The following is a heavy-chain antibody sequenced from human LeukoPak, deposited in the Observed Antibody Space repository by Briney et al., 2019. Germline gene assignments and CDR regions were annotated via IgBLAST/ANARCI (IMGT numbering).Heavy chain of an antibody. D-gene: IGHD6-19*01. CDR3: ARDPSGWYFVDY. CDR2: ISSSSSYI. J-gene: IGHJ4*02. Sequence: EGSLRLSCAASGFTFSSYSMNWVRQAPGKGLEWVSSISSSSSYIYYADSVKGRFTISRDNAKNSLYLQMNSLRAEDTAVYYCARDPSGWYFVDYWGQGTLVTVSS. V-gene: IGHV3-21*01. CDR1: GFTFSSYS.